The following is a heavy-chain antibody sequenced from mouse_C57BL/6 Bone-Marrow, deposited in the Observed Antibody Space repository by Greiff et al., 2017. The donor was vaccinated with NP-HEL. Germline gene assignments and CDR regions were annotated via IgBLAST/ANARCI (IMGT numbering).Heavy chain of an antibody. D-gene: IGHD3-3*01. Sequence: EVQLVESGGDLVKPGGSLKLSCAASGFTFSSYGMSWVRQTPDKRLEWVATISSGGSYTYYPDSVKGRFTISIDNAKNTLYLQMSSLKSEDTAMYYCARAGTFDYWGQGTTLTVSS. J-gene: IGHJ2*01. V-gene: IGHV5-6*01. CDR3: ARAGTFDY. CDR2: ISSGGSYT. CDR1: GFTFSSYG.